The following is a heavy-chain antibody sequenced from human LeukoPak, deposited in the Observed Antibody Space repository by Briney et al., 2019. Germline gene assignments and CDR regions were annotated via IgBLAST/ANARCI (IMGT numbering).Heavy chain of an antibody. J-gene: IGHJ4*02. CDR2: MTGIGTAT. Sequence: GGSLRLSCAASGFTFTDHYMTWLRQAPGKGLDWVSYMTGIGTATDYADSVKGRFTISRDNTKLYLQMNGLRAEDTAVYYCARVATYYDESGYFRAIDYWGQGTLVTVSS. CDR1: GFTFTDHY. V-gene: IGHV3-11*01. CDR3: ARVATYYDESGYFRAIDY. D-gene: IGHD3-22*01.